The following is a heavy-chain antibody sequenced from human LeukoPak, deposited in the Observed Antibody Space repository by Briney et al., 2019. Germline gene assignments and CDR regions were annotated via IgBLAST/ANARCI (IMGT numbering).Heavy chain of an antibody. Sequence: PSETLSLTCAVYGGSFSGYYWSWIRQTPGKGLEWLGYIYYSVTTNYNPSLKSRVTISVDTSKNQISLRLTSVTAADTAVYYCAKDQRFSAYDLDEYTYFDPWGQGTLVTVSS. CDR3: AKDQRFSAYDLDEYTYFDP. CDR1: GGSFSGYY. J-gene: IGHJ5*02. D-gene: IGHD5-12*01. V-gene: IGHV4-59*01. CDR2: IYYSVTT.